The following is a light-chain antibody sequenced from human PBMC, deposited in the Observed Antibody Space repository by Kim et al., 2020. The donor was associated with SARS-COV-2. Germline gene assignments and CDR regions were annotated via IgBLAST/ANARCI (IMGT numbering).Light chain of an antibody. Sequence: SPGERAPLSCRASQSVSSSYLAWYQQKPGQAPRLLIYGESSRATGIPDRFSGSGSGTDFTLTISRLEPEDFAVYYCQQYGSSPWTFGQGTKVEIK. CDR1: QSVSSSY. J-gene: IGKJ1*01. CDR2: GES. CDR3: QQYGSSPWT. V-gene: IGKV3-20*01.